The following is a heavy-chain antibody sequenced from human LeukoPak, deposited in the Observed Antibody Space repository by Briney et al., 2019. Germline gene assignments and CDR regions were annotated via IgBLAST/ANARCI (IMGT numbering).Heavy chain of an antibody. J-gene: IGHJ6*03. CDR1: GHTFSNYY. CDR3: ARVSVLDSSSWYWTDTYYYYYMDV. CDR2: INPSGGST. Sequence: ASVKVSCKASGHTFSNYYMHWVRQAPGQGLEWMGIINPSGGSTSYAQKFQGRVTMTRDTSTSTVYMELSSLRAEDTAVYYCARVSVLDSSSWYWTDTYYYYYMDVWGKGTTVTVSS. D-gene: IGHD6-13*01. V-gene: IGHV1-46*01.